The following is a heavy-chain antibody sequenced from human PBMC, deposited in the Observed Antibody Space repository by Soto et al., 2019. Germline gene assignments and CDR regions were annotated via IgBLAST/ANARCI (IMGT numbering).Heavy chain of an antibody. Sequence: SETLCPICAVSGGSVSSSNGWNWVRQTPVKGLACIGEIYHRGRTNYDPSLKSRVNITXXXSXXXXXQKLSXXSAADTAMYFCARSAIARGGWFAPWGQGTLVT. CDR3: ARSAIARGGWFAP. D-gene: IGHD2-21*02. CDR2: IYHRGRT. CDR1: GGSVSSSNG. J-gene: IGHJ5*02. V-gene: IGHV4-4*02.